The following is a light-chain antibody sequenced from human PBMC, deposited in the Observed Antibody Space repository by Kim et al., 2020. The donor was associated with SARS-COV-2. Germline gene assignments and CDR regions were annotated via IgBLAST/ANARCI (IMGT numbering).Light chain of an antibody. CDR3: CSYAGSYSVV. CDR2: DVS. CDR1: SSDVGGYKY. V-gene: IGLV2-11*01. J-gene: IGLJ2*01. Sequence: GQSVTISCTGTSSDVGGYKYVSWYQQHPGKAPKLIIYDVSKRPSGVPDRFSASKSANTASLTISGVQGEDEADYYCCSYAGSYSVVFGGGTKVTVL.